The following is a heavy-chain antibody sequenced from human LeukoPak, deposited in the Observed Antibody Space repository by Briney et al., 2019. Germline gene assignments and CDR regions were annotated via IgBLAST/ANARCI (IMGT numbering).Heavy chain of an antibody. J-gene: IGHJ4*02. V-gene: IGHV1-24*01. D-gene: IGHD3-10*01. CDR1: AYTLTELS. Sequence: ASVKVSCKVSAYTLTELSMHWVRQAPGKGLEWMGGFDPEDGETIYAQKFQGRVAMTEDTSTDTAYMELSSLRSEDTAVYYCATPGPMVRGVIGYFDYWGEGTLVTVSS. CDR2: FDPEDGET. CDR3: ATPGPMVRGVIGYFDY.